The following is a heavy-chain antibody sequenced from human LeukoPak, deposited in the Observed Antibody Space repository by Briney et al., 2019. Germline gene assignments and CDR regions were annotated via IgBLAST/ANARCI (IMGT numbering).Heavy chain of an antibody. D-gene: IGHD3-10*01. J-gene: IGHJ4*02. CDR2: ISYYVSNK. V-gene: IGHV3-30*04. Sequence: GRSLRLSCAASGFTFSSYAMHWVRQAPGPGLEWVAVISYYVSNKYYADSANGRVTISRDNSNNTPYLQMTMLRAEDTAVDYCARVLTVLLWFGELFPDYWGQGTLVTVSS. CDR3: ARVLTVLLWFGELFPDY. CDR1: GFTFSSYA.